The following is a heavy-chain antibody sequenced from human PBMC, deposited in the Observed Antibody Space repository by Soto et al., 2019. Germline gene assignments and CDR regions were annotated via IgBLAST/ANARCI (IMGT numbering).Heavy chain of an antibody. CDR2: IYYSGST. CDR3: ARDPPSSGATHNSFDY. Sequence: PSETLSLTCTVSGGSISSTSYYWGWIRQTPGKGLEWIASIYYSGSTYYNPSLKSRVGISVDTSKNQFSLKLASVTAADTAVYYCARDPPSSGATHNSFDYWGQGTLVTVSS. D-gene: IGHD2-15*01. J-gene: IGHJ4*02. V-gene: IGHV4-39*02. CDR1: GGSISSTSYY.